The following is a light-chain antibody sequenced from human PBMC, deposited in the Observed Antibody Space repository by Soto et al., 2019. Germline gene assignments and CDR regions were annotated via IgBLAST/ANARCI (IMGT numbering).Light chain of an antibody. J-gene: IGKJ1*01. V-gene: IGKV3-15*01. CDR3: HQYNNWPWT. CDR2: AAS. Sequence: ETVMTQSPVTLSVSPGDTATLSCRASQRVSSHLAWYQQKAGQAPRLLIYAASTRATGIPVRFSGSGSETEFTLTIRSLRSEDSALYFCHQYNNWPWTFGQGTKV. CDR1: QRVSSH.